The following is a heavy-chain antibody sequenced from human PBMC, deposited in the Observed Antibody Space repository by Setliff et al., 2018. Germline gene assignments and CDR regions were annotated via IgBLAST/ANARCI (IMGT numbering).Heavy chain of an antibody. J-gene: IGHJ4*02. Sequence: SGGSLSLSCAASGFPFNRYAMHWVRQPPGKGLEWVAAISFDGANTYYTDSVRGRFTVSRDDSENTFYLQMNSLRPEDTAVYYCVRDRFRELQPFDHWGPGTLVTVSS. D-gene: IGHD3-16*01. CDR2: ISFDGANT. CDR3: VRDRFRELQPFDH. V-gene: IGHV3-30-3*01. CDR1: GFPFNRYA.